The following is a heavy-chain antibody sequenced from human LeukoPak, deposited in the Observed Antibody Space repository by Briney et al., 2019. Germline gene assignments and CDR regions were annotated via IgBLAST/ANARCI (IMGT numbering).Heavy chain of an antibody. CDR3: ARHATSSGYYNWFDP. J-gene: IGHJ5*02. V-gene: IGHV2-5*02. CDR2: IYWDDDK. Sequence: SGPTLVNPTQTLTLTCTFPGFSLSTSGVGVGWIRQPPAKALESLALIYWDDDKSYSPSLKSRLTITKDTSKNQVVLTMTNMDPVDTATYYCARHATSSGYYNWFDPWGQGTLVTVSS. CDR1: GFSLSTSGVG. D-gene: IGHD3-22*01.